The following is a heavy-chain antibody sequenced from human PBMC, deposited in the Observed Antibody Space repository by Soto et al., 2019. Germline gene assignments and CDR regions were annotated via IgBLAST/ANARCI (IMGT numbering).Heavy chain of an antibody. Sequence: QVRLVESGGGVVQPGRSLSLSCATSGFTFSSYGFHWVRQAPGKGLEWVAVIWYDGSNKYYADSVKGRFTISRDNSKNTVYLQMNSLRAEDTAVYYCARDRERLFNNWFDPWGQGTLVTVSS. CDR3: ARDRERLFNNWFDP. CDR2: IWYDGSNK. CDR1: GFTFSSYG. J-gene: IGHJ5*02. D-gene: IGHD1-1*01. V-gene: IGHV3-33*01.